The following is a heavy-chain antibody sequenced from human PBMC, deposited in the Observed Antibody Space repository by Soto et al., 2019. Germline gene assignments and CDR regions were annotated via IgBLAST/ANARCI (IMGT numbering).Heavy chain of an antibody. V-gene: IGHV3-48*02. CDR3: TRAFGSGWYRAPDY. J-gene: IGHJ4*02. Sequence: GGSLRLSCAASGFTFNSYSMNWVRQAPGKGLEWVSYISDSGRSIYYADSVSGRFTISRDNAKNSLYLQMNSLRDEDTAVYYCTRAFGSGWYRAPDYWGQGTLVTVSS. D-gene: IGHD6-19*01. CDR2: ISDSGRSI. CDR1: GFTFNSYS.